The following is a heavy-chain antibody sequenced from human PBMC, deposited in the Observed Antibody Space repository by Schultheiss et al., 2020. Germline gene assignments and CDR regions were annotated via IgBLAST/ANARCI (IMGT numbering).Heavy chain of an antibody. J-gene: IGHJ4*02. CDR1: GFTFSSYW. D-gene: IGHD6-19*01. CDR2: INSDGSST. CDR3: AKAPYSGGWYDFDY. Sequence: GGSLRLSCAASGFTFSSYWMHWVRQAPGKGLVWVSRINSDGSSTSYADSVKGRFTISRDDSKNTLLLQMNSLRVEDTAVYYCAKAPYSGGWYDFDYWGQGTLVTVSS. V-gene: IGHV3-74*01.